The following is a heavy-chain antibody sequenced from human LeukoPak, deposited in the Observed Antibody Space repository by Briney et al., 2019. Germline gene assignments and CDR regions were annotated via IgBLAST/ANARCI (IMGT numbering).Heavy chain of an antibody. Sequence: GGSLRLSCAASGFTLSSYWMHWVRQAPGKGLVWVSRINSDGSSTSYADSVKGRFTISRDNSKNTLYLQMSSLRAEDTAVYYCVKESGFMVAPNSAFDIWGQGTMVTVSS. CDR3: VKESGFMVAPNSAFDI. CDR2: INSDGSST. D-gene: IGHD4/OR15-4a*01. CDR1: GFTLSSYW. V-gene: IGHV3-74*01. J-gene: IGHJ3*02.